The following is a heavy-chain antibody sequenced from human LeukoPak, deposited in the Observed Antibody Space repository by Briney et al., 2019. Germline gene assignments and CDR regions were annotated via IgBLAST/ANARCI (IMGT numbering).Heavy chain of an antibody. CDR1: GFTFSNAW. V-gene: IGHV3-15*01. Sequence: GGSLRLSCAASGFTFSNAWMSWVRQAPGKGLEWVGRIKSRTDGGTTDYAAPVKGRFTISRDDSKNTLYLQMNSLKTEDTAVYYCTTGCIAMIVVVRDYWGQGTLVTVSS. J-gene: IGHJ4*02. CDR2: IKSRTDGGTT. D-gene: IGHD3-22*01. CDR3: TTGCIAMIVVVRDY.